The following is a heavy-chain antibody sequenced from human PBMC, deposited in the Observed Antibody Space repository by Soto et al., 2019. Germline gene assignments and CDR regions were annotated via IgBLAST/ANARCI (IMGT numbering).Heavy chain of an antibody. Sequence: QVQLVESGGGVVQPGRSLRLSCAASGFTFSSYGMHWVRQAPGKGLEWVAVIWYDGSNKYYADSVKGRFTISRDNSKNTLYLQMNSLRAEVTAVYYCARTIGGEYCSGGSCYPLDYWGQGTLVTVSS. J-gene: IGHJ4*02. CDR2: IWYDGSNK. CDR1: GFTFSSYG. V-gene: IGHV3-33*01. CDR3: ARTIGGEYCSGGSCYPLDY. D-gene: IGHD2-15*01.